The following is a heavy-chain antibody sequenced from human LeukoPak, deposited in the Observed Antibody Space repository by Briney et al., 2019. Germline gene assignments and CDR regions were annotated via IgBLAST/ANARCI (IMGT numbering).Heavy chain of an antibody. V-gene: IGHV3-23*01. CDR2: IRESSGDT. D-gene: IGHD2-21*01. J-gene: IGHJ4*02. Sequence: GGSLRLSCAASRFTVINYAMNWVRQAPGKGLEWVSTIRESSGDTYYEDSVKGRFTIYRDISKNTVYLQMNSLRVEDTAVYFCAKRPISGDDKSFDYWGQGLLVTVSS. CDR1: RFTVINYA. CDR3: AKRPISGDDKSFDY.